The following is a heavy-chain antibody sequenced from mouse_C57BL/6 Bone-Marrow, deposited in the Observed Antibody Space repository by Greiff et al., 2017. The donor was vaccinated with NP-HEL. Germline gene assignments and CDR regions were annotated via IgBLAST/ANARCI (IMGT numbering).Heavy chain of an antibody. Sequence: VQLQQSGAELVRPGASVKLSCTASGFNIKDDYMHWVKQGPEQGLEWIGWIDPENGDTEYASKFQGKATITADTSSNTAYLQLSSLTSEDTAVYYCTSTTVSRYFDYWGQGTTLTVSS. CDR3: TSTTVSRYFDY. D-gene: IGHD1-1*01. CDR1: GFNIKDDY. CDR2: IDPENGDT. J-gene: IGHJ2*01. V-gene: IGHV14-4*01.